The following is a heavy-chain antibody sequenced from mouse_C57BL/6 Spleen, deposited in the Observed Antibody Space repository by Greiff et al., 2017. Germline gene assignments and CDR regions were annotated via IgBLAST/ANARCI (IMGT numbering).Heavy chain of an antibody. D-gene: IGHD1-1*01. Sequence: EVHLVESGGGLVQPGGSLSLSCAASGFTFTDYYMSWVRQPPGKALEWLGFIRNKANGYTTEYSASVKGRFTISRDNSQSILYLQMNALRAEDSATYYCARSSLHWYFDVWGTGTTVTVSS. CDR1: GFTFTDYY. V-gene: IGHV7-3*01. CDR2: IRNKANGYTT. CDR3: ARSSLHWYFDV. J-gene: IGHJ1*03.